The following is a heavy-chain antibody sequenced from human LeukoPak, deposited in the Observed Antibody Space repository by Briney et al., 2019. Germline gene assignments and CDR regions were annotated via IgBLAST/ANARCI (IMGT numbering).Heavy chain of an antibody. V-gene: IGHV4-34*01. CDR3: ARGQWLDNS. D-gene: IGHD6-19*01. CDR1: GGSFSDHY. CDR2: INHSGET. J-gene: IGHJ4*02. Sequence: SETLSLTCAVYGGSFSDHYWSWIRQPLGMGLEWIGEINHSGETKFNPSLKSRVAMSVDTSKNQFSLELRSVTAADTAVYYCARGQWLDNSWGQGTLVTVSS.